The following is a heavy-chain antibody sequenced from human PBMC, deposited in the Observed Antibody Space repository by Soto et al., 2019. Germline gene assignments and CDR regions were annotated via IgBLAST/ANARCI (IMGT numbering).Heavy chain of an antibody. V-gene: IGHV3-23*01. CDR3: AKDGPSSSGPNYYYGMDV. CDR1: GFTFGSYA. J-gene: IGHJ6*02. Sequence: RISDSATGFTFGSYAMSWVRQAPGKGLEWVSAIRGSGGSTCYADSAKXRFTISRDTSKNTLSPQMTRLRAEDTAVYYCAKDGPSSSGPNYYYGMDVWGQGTTVTVSS. D-gene: IGHD6-6*01. CDR2: IRGSGGST.